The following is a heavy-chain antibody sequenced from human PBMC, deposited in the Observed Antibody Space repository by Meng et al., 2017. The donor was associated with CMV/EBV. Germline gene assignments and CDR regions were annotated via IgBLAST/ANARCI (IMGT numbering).Heavy chain of an antibody. CDR1: GFTFDDYT. CDR2: IKQDGSEK. J-gene: IGHJ3*02. D-gene: IGHD3-3*01. V-gene: IGHV3-7*01. Sequence: GESLKISCAASGFTFDDYTMHWVRQAPGKGLEWVANIKQDGSEKYYVDSVKGRFTISRDNAKNSLYLQMNSLRAEDTAVYYCARALRFLESYDAFDIWGQGTMVTVSS. CDR3: ARALRFLESYDAFDI.